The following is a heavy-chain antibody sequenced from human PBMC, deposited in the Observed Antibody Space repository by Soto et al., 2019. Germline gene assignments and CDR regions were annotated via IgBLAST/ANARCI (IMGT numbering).Heavy chain of an antibody. CDR2: ISYDAKKK. J-gene: IGHJ6*02. CDR3: ARATHSASDSAMDV. D-gene: IGHD1-26*01. V-gene: IGHV3-30*04. Sequence: GGSLRLSCASSRFTFISYAIHWVRQGPGKGLGWVALISYDAKKKDYADSVMGRFTISRDNSKNTLYLQMNSLRAEDTAVYYCARATHSASDSAMDVWGQGTTVTVSS. CDR1: RFTFISYA.